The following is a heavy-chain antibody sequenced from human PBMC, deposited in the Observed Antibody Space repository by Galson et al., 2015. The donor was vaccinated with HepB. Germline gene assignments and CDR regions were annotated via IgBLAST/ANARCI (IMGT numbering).Heavy chain of an antibody. CDR2: IYWDDDK. Sequence: ALVKPXXTLTLTXXFSXFSLSTSXVGVXWXRQPPGKALEWLALIYWDDDKRYSASLKSRLTITXXTSKNQVVLTVTNMDPVDTATYYCAHKTGTSGEIFXYWXXXTXVXVXS. J-gene: IGHJ4*02. CDR3: AHKTGTSGEIFXY. V-gene: IGHV2-5*02. D-gene: IGHD1/OR15-1a*01. CDR1: XFSLSTSXVG.